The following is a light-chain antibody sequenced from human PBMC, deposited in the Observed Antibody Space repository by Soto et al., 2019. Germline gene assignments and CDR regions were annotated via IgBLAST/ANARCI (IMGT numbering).Light chain of an antibody. J-gene: IGKJ1*01. CDR3: QQYNNLET. V-gene: IGKV3-15*01. CDR2: GAS. Sequence: EIVMTQSPATLSVSPGERATPSCRASQSVSSNLAWYQQKPGQAPRLLIYGASTRATGIPARFSGSGSGTEFTLTISSLQSEDFAVYYCQQYNNLETFGQGTKVEIK. CDR1: QSVSSN.